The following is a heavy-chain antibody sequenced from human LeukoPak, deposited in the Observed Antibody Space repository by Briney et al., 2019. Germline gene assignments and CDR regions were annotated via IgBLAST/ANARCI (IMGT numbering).Heavy chain of an antibody. CDR2: INHSGST. V-gene: IGHV4-34*01. D-gene: IGHD5-18*01. CDR1: GGSFSGYY. Sequence: SETLSLTCAVYGGSFSGYYWSWIRQPPGKGLEWIGEINHSGSTNYNPSLKSRVTISVDTPKNQFSLKLSSVAAADTAVYYCARGHRGYSYGYALYWGQGTLVTVSS. J-gene: IGHJ4*02. CDR3: ARGHRGYSYGYALY.